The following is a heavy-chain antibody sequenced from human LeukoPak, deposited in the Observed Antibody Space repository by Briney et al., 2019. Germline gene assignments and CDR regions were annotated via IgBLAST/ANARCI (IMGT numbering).Heavy chain of an antibody. V-gene: IGHV1-58*01. CDR3: AAAVVGATTLDY. Sequence: ASVKVSCKASGFTFTSSAVQWVRQARGQRLEWIGWIVVGSGNTNYAQKFQERVTITRDMSTSTAYMELSSLGSEDTAVYYCAAAVVGATTLDYRGQGTLVTVSS. J-gene: IGHJ4*02. CDR2: IVVGSGNT. D-gene: IGHD1-26*01. CDR1: GFTFTSSA.